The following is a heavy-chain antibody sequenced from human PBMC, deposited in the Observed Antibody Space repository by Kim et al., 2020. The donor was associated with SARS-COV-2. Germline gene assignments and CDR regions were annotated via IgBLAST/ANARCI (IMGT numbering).Heavy chain of an antibody. CDR2: IYYSGST. J-gene: IGHJ6*02. Sequence: SETLSLTCTVSGVSISISSYYWGWIRQPPGKGLEWIGSIYYSGSTYYNPSLKSRVTISVDTSKNQFSLKLSSVTAADTAVYYCARLTVDIVVVPAAIYYYYYGMDVWGQGTTVTVSS. V-gene: IGHV4-39*01. D-gene: IGHD2-2*01. CDR1: GVSISISSYY. CDR3: ARLTVDIVVVPAAIYYYYYGMDV.